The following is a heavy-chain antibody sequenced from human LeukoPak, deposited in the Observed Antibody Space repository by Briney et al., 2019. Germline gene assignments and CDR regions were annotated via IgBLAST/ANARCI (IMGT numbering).Heavy chain of an antibody. Sequence: PSETLSLTCTVSGGSISSYYWSWIRQPPGKGLEWIGYIYYSGSTNYNPSLKSRVTISVDTSKNQFSLKLSSVTAADTAVYYCARVFKSPTYSSSWYVTDYWGQGTLVTVSS. CDR1: GGSISSYY. V-gene: IGHV4-59*01. CDR2: IYYSGST. D-gene: IGHD6-13*01. CDR3: ARVFKSPTYSSSWYVTDY. J-gene: IGHJ4*02.